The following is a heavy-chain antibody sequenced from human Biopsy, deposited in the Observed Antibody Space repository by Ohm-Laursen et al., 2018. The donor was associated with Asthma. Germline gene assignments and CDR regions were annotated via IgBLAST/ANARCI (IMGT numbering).Heavy chain of an antibody. D-gene: IGHD5-18*01. CDR3: ARFKRGYSYGYAGVFDY. CDR1: GFTFSSYS. Sequence: LRLSCAASGFTFSSYSMNWVRQAPGKGLEWVSYISSSSSTIYYADSVKGRFTISRDNAKNSLYLQMNSLRDEDTAVYYCARFKRGYSYGYAGVFDYWGQGTPVTVSS. CDR2: ISSSSSTI. V-gene: IGHV3-48*02. J-gene: IGHJ4*02.